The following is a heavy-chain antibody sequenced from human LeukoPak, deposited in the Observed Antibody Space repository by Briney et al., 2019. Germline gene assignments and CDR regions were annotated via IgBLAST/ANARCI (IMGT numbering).Heavy chain of an antibody. V-gene: IGHV3-30*18. CDR1: GFTFSSYG. CDR2: ISYDGSNK. Sequence: GGSLRLSCAASGFTFSSYGMHWVRQAPGKGLEWVAVISYDGSNKYYADSVKGRFTISRDNSKNTLYLQMNSLRAEDTAVYYCAKPVNARTVTLFGYWGQGTLVTVSS. J-gene: IGHJ4*02. D-gene: IGHD3-16*01. CDR3: AKPVNARTVTLFGY.